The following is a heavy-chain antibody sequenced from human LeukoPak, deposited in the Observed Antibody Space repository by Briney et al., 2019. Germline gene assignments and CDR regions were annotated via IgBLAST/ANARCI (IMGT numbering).Heavy chain of an antibody. J-gene: IGHJ3*02. V-gene: IGHV3-30*02. CDR2: IRYDGSNK. CDR3: RGDIVVVPTAQWAGAFDI. Sequence: GESLRLSCAASGFTFSSYGMHWVRQAPGKGLEWVAFIRYDGSNKYYADSVKGRFTISRGNSKNTLYLQMNSLRAEDTAVYYCRGDIVVVPTAQWAGAFDIWGQGTMVTVSS. CDR1: GFTFSSYG. D-gene: IGHD2-2*01.